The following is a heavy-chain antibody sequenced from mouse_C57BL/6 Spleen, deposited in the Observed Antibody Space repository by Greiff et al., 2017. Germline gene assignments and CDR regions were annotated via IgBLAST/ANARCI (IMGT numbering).Heavy chain of an antibody. V-gene: IGHV1-18*01. D-gene: IGHD4-1*01. CDR3: ARWGELTGTSAWFAY. CDR1: GYTFTDYN. J-gene: IGHJ3*01. Sequence: EVQLQQSGPELVKPGASVKIPCKASGYTFTDYNMEWVKQSPGQSLEWIGDINPNNGGTIYNQKFKGKATLTVDKSSSTAYMELRSLTSEDTAVYYCARWGELTGTSAWFAYWGQGTLVTVSA. CDR2: INPNNGGT.